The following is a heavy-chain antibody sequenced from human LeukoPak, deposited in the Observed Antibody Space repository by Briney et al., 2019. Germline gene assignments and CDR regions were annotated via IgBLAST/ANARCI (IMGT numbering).Heavy chain of an antibody. V-gene: IGHV3-23*01. CDR3: AKDRPRAYESGYRLGDY. CDR2: ISGGGDST. J-gene: IGHJ4*02. D-gene: IGHD3-16*01. Sequence: PGGSLRISCAASGFTFNNYAMSWVRQAPGKGLEWVSEISGGGDSTYYADSVKGRFTISRDNSKNTLYLQVNSLRVEDTAVYYCAKDRPRAYESGYRLGDYWGQGALVTVSS. CDR1: GFTFNNYA.